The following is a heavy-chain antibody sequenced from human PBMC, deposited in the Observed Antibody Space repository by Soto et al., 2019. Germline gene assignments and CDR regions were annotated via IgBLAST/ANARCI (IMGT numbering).Heavy chain of an antibody. D-gene: IGHD3-10*01. J-gene: IGHJ5*02. Sequence: QVQLVQSGPEVKKPGTSVRVSCTASGYTFTRSGISWVRQAPGQGLEYMGWLSPNNGNTHHAQNVQGRLTMTTDTSSSTAYMELRGMRSDDTAVYDCARDSALLWYGELFAPWGEGTLVTVSS. CDR2: LSPNNGNT. CDR3: ARDSALLWYGELFAP. V-gene: IGHV1-18*01. CDR1: GYTFTRSG.